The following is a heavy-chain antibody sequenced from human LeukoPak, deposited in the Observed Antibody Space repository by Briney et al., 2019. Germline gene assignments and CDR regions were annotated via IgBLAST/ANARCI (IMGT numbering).Heavy chain of an antibody. CDR1: GGSISSYY. J-gene: IGHJ4*02. D-gene: IGHD3-16*02. CDR2: IYYSGST. Sequence: SETLSLTCTVSGGSISSYYWSWIRQPPGKGLEWIGYIYYSGSTNYNPSLKSRVTISVDTSKNQFSLKLSSMTAADTAVYYCAASNWGSYRPFDYWGQGTLVTVSS. CDR3: AASNWGSYRPFDY. V-gene: IGHV4-59*01.